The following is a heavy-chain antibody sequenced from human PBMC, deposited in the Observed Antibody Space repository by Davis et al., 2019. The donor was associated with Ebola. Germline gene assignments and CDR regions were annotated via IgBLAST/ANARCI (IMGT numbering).Heavy chain of an antibody. CDR2: FYYSGST. Sequence: SETLSLTCTVSGGSISSSSYYWGWIRQPPGKGLEWIGSFYYSGSTYYNPSLKSRVTISVDTSKNQVSLKLSSVTAADTAIYYCARGDHTVTGAGYYYGMDVWGQGTTVTVSS. D-gene: IGHD4-11*01. CDR3: ARGDHTVTGAGYYYGMDV. V-gene: IGHV4-39*07. CDR1: GGSISSSSYY. J-gene: IGHJ6*02.